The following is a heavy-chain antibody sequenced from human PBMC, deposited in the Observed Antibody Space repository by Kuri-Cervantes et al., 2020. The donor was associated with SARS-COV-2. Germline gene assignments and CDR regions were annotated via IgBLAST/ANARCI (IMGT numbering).Heavy chain of an antibody. J-gene: IGHJ5*02. Sequence: LSLTCAASGFTFDDYAMHWVRQAPGKGLGWVSGISWNSGSIGYADSVKGRFTISRDNAKNSLYLQMNSLRAEDTAVYYCARGLAFDPWGQGTLVTVSS. CDR3: ARGLAFDP. CDR2: ISWNSGSI. V-gene: IGHV3-9*01. CDR1: GFTFDDYA. D-gene: IGHD3-3*02.